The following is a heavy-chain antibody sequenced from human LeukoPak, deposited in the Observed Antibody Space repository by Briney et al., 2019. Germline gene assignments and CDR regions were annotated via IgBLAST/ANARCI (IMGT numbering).Heavy chain of an antibody. D-gene: IGHD3-22*01. J-gene: IGHJ4*02. CDR2: IYPGDSDT. Sequence: GESLKISCKGSGYSFTSYWIDWVRQMPGKGLEWMGIIYPGDSDTRYSPSFQGQVTISADKSISTAYLQWSSLKASDTAMYYCARTPYYYDSSGYYYPFDYWGQGTLVTVSS. V-gene: IGHV5-51*01. CDR3: ARTPYYYDSSGYYYPFDY. CDR1: GYSFTSYW.